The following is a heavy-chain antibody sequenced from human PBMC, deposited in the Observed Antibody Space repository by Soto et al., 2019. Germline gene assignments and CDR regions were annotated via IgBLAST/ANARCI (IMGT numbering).Heavy chain of an antibody. Sequence: QVQLVESGGGVVQPGRSLRLSCAASGFTFSSYGMHWVRQAPGKGLEWVAVIWYDGSTKYYADSVKGRFTISRDNSKNTLYLQMNSLRAEDTAVYYCARETFSSGWSSFDYWGQGTLVTVSS. CDR3: ARETFSSGWSSFDY. CDR1: GFTFSSYG. CDR2: IWYDGSTK. J-gene: IGHJ4*02. V-gene: IGHV3-33*01. D-gene: IGHD6-19*01.